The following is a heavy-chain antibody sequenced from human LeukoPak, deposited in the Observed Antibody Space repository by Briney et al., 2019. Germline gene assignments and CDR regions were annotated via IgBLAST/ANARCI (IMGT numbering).Heavy chain of an antibody. J-gene: IGHJ6*02. CDR1: GYTFTSYG. CDR2: ISAYNGNT. V-gene: IGHV1-18*01. Sequence: ASVKVSCKASGYTFTSYGISWVRHAPGEGREWRGGISAYNGNTNYAQKLQGRVTMTTDTSTSTAYMELRSLRSDDTAVYYCSVVVPAASYYYYGMDVWGQGTTVTVSS. D-gene: IGHD2-2*01. CDR3: SVVVPAASYYYYGMDV.